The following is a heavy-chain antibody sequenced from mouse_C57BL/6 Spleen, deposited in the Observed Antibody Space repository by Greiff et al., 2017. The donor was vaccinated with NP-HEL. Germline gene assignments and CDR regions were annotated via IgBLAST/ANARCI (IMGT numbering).Heavy chain of an antibody. CDR2: ISSGSSTI. J-gene: IGHJ1*03. CDR1: GFTFSDYG. CDR3: ARRCYYFGSSYLRDWYFDV. V-gene: IGHV5-17*01. Sequence: VQLQQSGGGLVKPGGSLKLSCAASGFTFSDYGMHWVRQAPEKGLEWVAYISSGSSTIYYADTVKGRFTISIDNAKNTLFLQMTSLRSEDTAMYYCARRCYYFGSSYLRDWYFDVWGTGTTVTVSS. D-gene: IGHD1-1*01.